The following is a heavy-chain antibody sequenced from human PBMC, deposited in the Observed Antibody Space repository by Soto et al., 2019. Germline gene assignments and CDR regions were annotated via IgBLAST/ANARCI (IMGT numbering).Heavy chain of an antibody. J-gene: IGHJ4*02. V-gene: IGHV4-30-2*01. CDR1: GGSISSGGYS. CDR3: ARHVVPAPNYFAY. CDR2: IYHSGST. D-gene: IGHD2-2*01. Sequence: SETLSLTCAVSGGSISSGGYSWSWIREPPGKGLEWIGYIYHSGSTYYNPSLKSRVTISVDRSKNQFSLKLSSVTVADTAVYYCARHVVPAPNYFAYWGQGTLVTVSS.